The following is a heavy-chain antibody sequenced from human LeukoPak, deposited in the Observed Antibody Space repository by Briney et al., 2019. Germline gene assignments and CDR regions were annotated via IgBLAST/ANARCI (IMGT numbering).Heavy chain of an antibody. J-gene: IGHJ5*02. CDR1: GFTFSSYA. D-gene: IGHD3-10*01. CDR3: AKEREEWFGESGDWFDP. Sequence: GGSLRLSCAASGFTFSSYAMSWVRQAPGKGLEWVSAISGSGGSTYYADSVKGRFTISRDNSKNTLYLQMNSLRAEDTAVYYCAKEREEWFGESGDWFDPWGQGTLVTVSS. V-gene: IGHV3-23*01. CDR2: ISGSGGST.